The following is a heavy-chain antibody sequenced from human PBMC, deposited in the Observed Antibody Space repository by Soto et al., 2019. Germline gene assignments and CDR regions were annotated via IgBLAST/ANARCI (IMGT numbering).Heavy chain of an antibody. V-gene: IGHV3-33*01. CDR1: GFTFSSYG. CDR2: IWYDGSKK. D-gene: IGHD2-15*01. CDR3: TVVVAAVDAFDI. J-gene: IGHJ3*02. Sequence: QVQLVESGGGVVQPGRSLRLSCAASGFTFSSYGMHWVRQAPGKGLEWVAVIWYDGSKKYYADSVKGRFTISRDNSKNTLYLQMNSLRAEDTAVYYCTVVVAAVDAFDIWGQGTMVTVSS.